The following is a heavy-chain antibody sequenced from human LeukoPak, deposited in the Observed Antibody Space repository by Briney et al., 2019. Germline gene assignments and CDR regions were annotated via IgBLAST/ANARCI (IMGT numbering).Heavy chain of an antibody. CDR2: IYYTGST. J-gene: IGHJ4*02. Sequence: SETLSLTCTISSGSISTSNYYWSWIRQSPGKGLEWIGYIYYTGSTSYNPSLRSRVTMSADTSKNQFSLKLSSVTAADTAVYYCASRKLGNDYWGQGTLVTVSS. V-gene: IGHV4-61*01. CDR3: ASRKLGNDY. D-gene: IGHD7-27*01. CDR1: SGSISTSNYY.